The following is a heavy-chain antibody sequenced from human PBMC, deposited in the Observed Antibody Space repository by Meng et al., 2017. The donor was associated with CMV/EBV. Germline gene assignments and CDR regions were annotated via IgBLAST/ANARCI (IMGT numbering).Heavy chain of an antibody. CDR1: GCTFSNAW. CDR3: TAGIVVPAATTYYSYGMDV. J-gene: IGHJ6*02. D-gene: IGHD2-2*01. CDR2: IKSKTDGGTT. Sequence: GGSLRLSCAASGCTFSNAWMSWVRQAPGKGLEWVGRIKSKTDGGTTDYAAPVKGRFTISRDDSKNTLYLQMNSLKTEDTAVYYCTAGIVVPAATTYYSYGMDVWGQGTTVTVSS. V-gene: IGHV3-15*01.